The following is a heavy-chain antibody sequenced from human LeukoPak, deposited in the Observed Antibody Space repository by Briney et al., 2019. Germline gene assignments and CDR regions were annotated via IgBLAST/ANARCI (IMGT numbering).Heavy chain of an antibody. CDR1: GFTFSNYW. CDR3: ARRHASSSRDY. V-gene: IGHV3-7*01. CDR2: IKQDGSDK. Sequence: GGSLRLSCAASGFTFSNYWMSWVRQAPGKGLEWVANIKQDGSDKYYVDSVKGRFTISRDNAKNPLYLQMNSLRAEDTALYYCARRHASSSRDYWGQGTLVTVSS. J-gene: IGHJ4*02. D-gene: IGHD6-6*01.